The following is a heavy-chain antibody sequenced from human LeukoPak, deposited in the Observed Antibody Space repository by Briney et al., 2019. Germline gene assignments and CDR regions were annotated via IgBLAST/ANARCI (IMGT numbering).Heavy chain of an antibody. Sequence: GGSLRLSCAASGFSFSDYNMNWVRQAPGKGLEWVSYISSSSSTTHYADSVKGRFSISRDNAKSSLYVKMTSLRVEDTAVYYCARALHSGSYYDFDSWGQGTLVTVSS. CDR1: GFSFSDYN. CDR2: ISSSSSTT. V-gene: IGHV3-48*01. CDR3: ARALHSGSYYDFDS. J-gene: IGHJ4*02. D-gene: IGHD1-26*01.